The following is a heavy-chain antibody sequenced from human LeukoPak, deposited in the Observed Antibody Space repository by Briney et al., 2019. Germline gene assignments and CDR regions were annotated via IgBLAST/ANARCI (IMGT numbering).Heavy chain of an antibody. CDR3: ARAVLTGYYTPDFDY. CDR2: INTSGGST. J-gene: IGHJ4*02. Sequence: SVEVSCKASGYTFTSYYMHWLRQAPGQGREWMGMINTSGGSTSYAQKFQGRVTMTRDTSTSTVYMELSSLRSEDTAVYYCARAVLTGYYTPDFDYWGQGTLVTVSS. CDR1: GYTFTSYY. V-gene: IGHV1-46*01. D-gene: IGHD3-9*01.